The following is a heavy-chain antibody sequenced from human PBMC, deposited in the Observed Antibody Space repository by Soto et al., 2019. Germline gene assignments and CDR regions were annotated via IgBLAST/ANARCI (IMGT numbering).Heavy chain of an antibody. CDR2: IWYDGSNK. Sequence: ESGGGVVQPGRSLRLSCAASGFTFSSYGMHWVRQAPGKGLEWVAVIWYDGSNKYYADSVKGRFTISRDNSKNTLYLQMNSLRAEDTAVYYCARDRVQQLVLVSDAFDIWGQGTMVTVSS. CDR3: ARDRVQQLVLVSDAFDI. CDR1: GFTFSSYG. D-gene: IGHD6-13*01. J-gene: IGHJ3*02. V-gene: IGHV3-33*01.